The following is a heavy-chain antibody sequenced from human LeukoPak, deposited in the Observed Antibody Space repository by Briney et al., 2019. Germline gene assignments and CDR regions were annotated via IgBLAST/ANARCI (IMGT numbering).Heavy chain of an antibody. CDR3: ARSIRIFGVGFDY. V-gene: IGHV3-30-3*01. CDR1: GFTFSSYA. D-gene: IGHD3-3*01. J-gene: IGHJ4*02. Sequence: GGSLRLSCAASGFTFSSYAMHWVRQAPGKGLEWVAVISYDGSNKYYADSVKGRFTISRDNSKNTLYLQMNSLRAEDTAVYYCARSIRIFGVGFDYWGQGTLVTVSS. CDR2: ISYDGSNK.